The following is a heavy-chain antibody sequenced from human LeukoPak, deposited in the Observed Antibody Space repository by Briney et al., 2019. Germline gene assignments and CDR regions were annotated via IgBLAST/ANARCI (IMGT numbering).Heavy chain of an antibody. CDR1: GFTFSSYG. CDR2: ISSSSSYI. CDR3: ARGESIAARRDRDY. Sequence: PGGSLRLSCAASGFTFSSYGMNWVRQAPGKGLEWVSSISSSSSYIYYADSVKGRFTISRDNAKNSLYLQMNSLRAEDTAVYYCARGESIAARRDRDYWGQGTLVTVSS. D-gene: IGHD6-6*01. V-gene: IGHV3-21*01. J-gene: IGHJ4*02.